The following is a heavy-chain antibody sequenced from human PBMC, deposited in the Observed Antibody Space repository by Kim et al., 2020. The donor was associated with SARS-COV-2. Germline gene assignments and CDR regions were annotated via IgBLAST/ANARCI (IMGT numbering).Heavy chain of an antibody. Sequence: SETLSLTCAVYGGSFSGYYWSWIRQPPGKGLEWIGEINHSGSTNYNPSLKSRVTISVDTSKNQFSLKLSSVTAADTAVYYCARARYYYGSGSLGHIIGSYYGMDVWGQGTTVTVSS. V-gene: IGHV4-34*01. CDR3: ARARYYYGSGSLGHIIGSYYGMDV. CDR2: INHSGST. J-gene: IGHJ6*02. D-gene: IGHD3-10*01. CDR1: GGSFSGYY.